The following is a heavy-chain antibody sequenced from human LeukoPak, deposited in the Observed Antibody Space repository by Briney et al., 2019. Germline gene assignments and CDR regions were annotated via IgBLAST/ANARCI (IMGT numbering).Heavy chain of an antibody. Sequence: PGGSLRLSCAASGFTFSSYGMHWVRQAPGKGLEWVAVIWYDGSNIYYADSVKGRFTISRDNSKNTLYLQMNSLRAEDTAVYFCARDSRLGSSWYYFDYWGQGTLVTVSS. CDR3: ARDSRLGSSWYYFDY. CDR2: IWYDGSNI. D-gene: IGHD6-13*01. J-gene: IGHJ4*02. V-gene: IGHV3-33*01. CDR1: GFTFSSYG.